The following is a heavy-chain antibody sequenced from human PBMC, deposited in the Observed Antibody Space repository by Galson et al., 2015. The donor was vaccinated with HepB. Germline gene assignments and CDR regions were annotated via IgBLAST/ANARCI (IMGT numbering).Heavy chain of an antibody. Sequence: SLRLSCAASGFTFSSYSMNWVRQAPGKGLEWVSYISSSSSTIYYADSVKGRFTISRDNAKNSLYLQMNSLRDEDTAVYYCARDRVDTASPGYYYYYMDVWGKGTTVTVSS. CDR3: ARDRVDTASPGYYYYYMDV. V-gene: IGHV3-48*02. CDR1: GFTFSSYS. D-gene: IGHD5-18*01. J-gene: IGHJ6*03. CDR2: ISSSSSTI.